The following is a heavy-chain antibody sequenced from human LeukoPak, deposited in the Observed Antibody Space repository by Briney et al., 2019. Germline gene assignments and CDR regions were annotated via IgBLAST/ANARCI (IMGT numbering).Heavy chain of an antibody. J-gene: IGHJ4*02. CDR2: ISWNSGSI. CDR1: GFTFDDYA. V-gene: IGHV3-9*01. D-gene: IGHD7-27*01. CDR3: ARDLNWETY. Sequence: GRSLRLSCAASGFTFDDYAMHWVRQAPGKGLEWVSGISWNSGSIGYADSVKGRFTISRDNAKNSLYLQMNSLRAEDTAVYYCARDLNWETYWGQGTLVSVSS.